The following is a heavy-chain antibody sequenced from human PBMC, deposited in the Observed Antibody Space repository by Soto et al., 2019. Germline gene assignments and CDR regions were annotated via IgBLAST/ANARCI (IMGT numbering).Heavy chain of an antibody. CDR3: ASSTRDIVVVPAAIPRFDP. J-gene: IGHJ5*02. D-gene: IGHD2-2*02. Sequence: SETLSLTCTVSGGSISSSSYYWGWIRQPPGKGLEWIGSIYYSGSTYYNPSLKSRVTISVDTSKIQFSLKLSSVTAADTAVYYCASSTRDIVVVPAAIPRFDPWGQGTLVTVSS. V-gene: IGHV4-39*01. CDR2: IYYSGST. CDR1: GGSISSSSYY.